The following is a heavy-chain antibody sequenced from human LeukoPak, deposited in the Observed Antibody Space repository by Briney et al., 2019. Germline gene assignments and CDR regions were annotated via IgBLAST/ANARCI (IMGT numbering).Heavy chain of an antibody. V-gene: IGHV4-59*01. CDR2: VYFSGST. D-gene: IGHD1-26*01. Sequence: SETLSLTCTVSGGSISRYYWSWIRQPPGKGLEWIGYVYFSGSTNYSPSLKSRVTISVDTSKNQFSLKLDSVTAADTAVYYCAREIEWAHGFGYWGQGTLVTVSS. J-gene: IGHJ4*02. CDR1: GGSISRYY. CDR3: AREIEWAHGFGY.